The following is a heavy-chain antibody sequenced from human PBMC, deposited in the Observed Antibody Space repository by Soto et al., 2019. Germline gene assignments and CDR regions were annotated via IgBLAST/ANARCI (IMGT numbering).Heavy chain of an antibody. CDR1: GGTFSSYA. Sequence: QVQLVQSGAEVKKPGSSVKVSCKASGGTFSSYAISWVRQAPGQGLEWMGGIIPIFGTANYAQKFQGRVTITADESTSTAYMELSSLRSEDTAVYYCARKTRPYSTYARDYYYYGMDVWGQGTTVTVSS. V-gene: IGHV1-69*01. CDR2: IIPIFGTA. CDR3: ARKTRPYSTYARDYYYYGMDV. J-gene: IGHJ6*02. D-gene: IGHD4-4*01.